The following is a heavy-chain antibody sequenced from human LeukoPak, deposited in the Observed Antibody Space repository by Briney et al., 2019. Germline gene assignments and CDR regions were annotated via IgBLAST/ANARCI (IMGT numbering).Heavy chain of an antibody. CDR2: IYYSGST. J-gene: IGHJ4*02. D-gene: IGHD3-22*01. CDR1: GYSISSGYY. CDR3: VVTMSI. V-gene: IGHV4-38-2*02. Sequence: PSETLSLTCTVSGYSISSGYYWGWIRQPPGKGLEWIGSIYYSGSTYYNLSLKSRVTISVDTSKNQFSLKLSSVTAADTAVYYCVVTMSIWGQGTLVTVSS.